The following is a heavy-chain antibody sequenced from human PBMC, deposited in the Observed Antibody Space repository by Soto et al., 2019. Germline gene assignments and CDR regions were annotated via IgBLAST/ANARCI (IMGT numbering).Heavy chain of an antibody. CDR1: GGSISSGDYY. V-gene: IGHV4-30-4*01. J-gene: IGHJ4*02. Sequence: QVQLQESGPGLVKPSQTLSLTCTVSGGSISSGDYYWSWIRQPPGKGLEWIGYIYYSGSTYYNPSLKSRVTISVDTSKNQFSLKLSSVTAADTAVYYCARVRLRFLEWPRGGHFDYWGQGTLVTVSS. CDR2: IYYSGST. D-gene: IGHD3-3*01. CDR3: ARVRLRFLEWPRGGHFDY.